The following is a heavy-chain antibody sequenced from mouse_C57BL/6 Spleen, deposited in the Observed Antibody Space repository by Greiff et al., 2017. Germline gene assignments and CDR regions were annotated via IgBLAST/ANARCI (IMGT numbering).Heavy chain of an antibody. CDR3: ARSEVRRAMDY. Sequence: VQLQESGAELVRPGASVKMSCKASGYTFTSYTMHWVKQRPGQGLEWIGYINPSSGYTKYNKKFKDKATLTADTSSSTAYMQLSSLTSEDSAVYYCARSEVRRAMDYWGQGTSVTVSS. CDR2: INPSSGYT. D-gene: IGHD2-14*01. V-gene: IGHV1-4*01. J-gene: IGHJ4*01. CDR1: GYTFTSYT.